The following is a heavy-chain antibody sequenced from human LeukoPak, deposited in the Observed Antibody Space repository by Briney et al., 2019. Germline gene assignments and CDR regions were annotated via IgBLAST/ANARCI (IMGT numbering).Heavy chain of an antibody. V-gene: IGHV3-21*01. CDR3: ARDRDWNSGFDY. CDR1: GFTFSSYS. D-gene: IGHD1-7*01. CDR2: ISSSSSYI. Sequence: GGSLRLSCAASGFTFSSYSMNWVRQAPGKGLEWVSSISSSSSYIYYADSVKGRFTISRDNARNSLYLQMNSLRAEDTAVYYCARDRDWNSGFDYWGQGTLVTVSS. J-gene: IGHJ4*02.